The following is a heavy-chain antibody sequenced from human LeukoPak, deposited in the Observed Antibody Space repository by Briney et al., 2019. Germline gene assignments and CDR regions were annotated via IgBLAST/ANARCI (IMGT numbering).Heavy chain of an antibody. Sequence: PETLSLTCTVSGGSINSYYWSWIRQPAGKGLEWIGRIYSSGSTNYNPSLKSRVSMSVDTSKNQFPLKLTSVTAADTAVYYCARGGKATVVTMWGQGILVTVSS. CDR3: ARGGKATVVTM. V-gene: IGHV4-4*07. J-gene: IGHJ4*02. CDR2: IYSSGST. CDR1: GGSINSYY. D-gene: IGHD4-23*01.